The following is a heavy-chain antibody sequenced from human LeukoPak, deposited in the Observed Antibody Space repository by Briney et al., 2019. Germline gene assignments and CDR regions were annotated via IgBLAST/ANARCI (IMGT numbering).Heavy chain of an antibody. CDR3: AKRLGDPRAFDY. CDR1: GFTFNNYA. V-gene: IGHV3-23*01. J-gene: IGHJ4*02. CDR2: ISSTSTTI. D-gene: IGHD2-21*02. Sequence: GGSLKLSCAASGFTFNNYAMSWVRQAPGKRLEWVSGISSTSTTINYADPVKGRFTISRDNPKNTLYLQMNNLRAEDTAVYYCAKRLGDPRAFDYWGQGTLVTVSS.